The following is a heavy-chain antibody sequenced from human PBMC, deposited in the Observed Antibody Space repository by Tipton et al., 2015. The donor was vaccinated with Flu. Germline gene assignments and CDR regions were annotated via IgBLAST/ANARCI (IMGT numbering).Heavy chain of an antibody. Sequence: QLVQSGAEVKKPGASVKVSCKASGYTFTSYGISWVRQAPGQGLEWMGWISAYNGNTNYAQKLQGRVTMTTDTSTSTAYMELRSLRSDDTAVYYCARDRYGCRRVSGDEGDLFDYWGQGTLVTVSS. CDR2: ISAYNGNT. CDR3: ARDRYGCRRVSGDEGDLFDY. D-gene: IGHD4-17*01. CDR1: GYTFTSYG. J-gene: IGHJ4*02. V-gene: IGHV1-18*01.